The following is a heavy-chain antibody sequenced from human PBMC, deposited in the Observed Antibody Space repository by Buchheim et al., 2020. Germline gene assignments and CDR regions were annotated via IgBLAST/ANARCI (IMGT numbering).Heavy chain of an antibody. CDR1: GFTFSSYG. Sequence: QVQLVESGGGVVQPGRSLRLSCAASGFTFSSYGMHWVRQAPGKGLEWVAFIRYDGSNKYYADSVKGRFTISRDNSKNTLYLQMNSLRAEDTAVHYCAKDPGYYDSSGYGSFDYWGQGTL. CDR3: AKDPGYYDSSGYGSFDY. CDR2: IRYDGSNK. D-gene: IGHD3-22*01. J-gene: IGHJ4*02. V-gene: IGHV3-30*02.